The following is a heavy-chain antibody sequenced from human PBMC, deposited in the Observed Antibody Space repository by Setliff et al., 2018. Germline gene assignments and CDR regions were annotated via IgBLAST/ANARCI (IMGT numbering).Heavy chain of an antibody. V-gene: IGHV1-69*13. D-gene: IGHD3-22*01. CDR1: GGTFSSYA. J-gene: IGHJ3*02. Sequence: SVKVSCKASGGTFSSYAISWVRQVPGQGLEWMGGIIPIFGTANYAQKFQGRVTITADESTSTAYMELSSLRSEDTAVYYCARDGDNYYDSSGYYLNHAFDIWGQGTMVT. CDR2: IIPIFGTA. CDR3: ARDGDNYYDSSGYYLNHAFDI.